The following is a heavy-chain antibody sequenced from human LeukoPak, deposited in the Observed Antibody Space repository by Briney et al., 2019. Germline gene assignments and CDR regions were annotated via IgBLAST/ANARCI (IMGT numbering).Heavy chain of an antibody. J-gene: IGHJ4*02. V-gene: IGHV4-59*08. D-gene: IGHD5-18*01. CDR2: IYYSGST. Sequence: SETLSLTCTASGGSISSYYWSWIRQPPGKGLEWIGFIYYSGSTYYNPSLKSRVTISVDTSKNQFSLRLSSVTAIDTAEYFCARHQMRYSYGTLFDYWGQGTLVTVSS. CDR3: ARHQMRYSYGTLFDY. CDR1: GGSISSYY.